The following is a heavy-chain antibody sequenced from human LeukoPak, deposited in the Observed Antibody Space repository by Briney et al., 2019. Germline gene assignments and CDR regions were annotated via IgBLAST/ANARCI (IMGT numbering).Heavy chain of an antibody. CDR1: GYTFTSYY. D-gene: IGHD2-15*01. CDR3: ARCRGLRAARRGYYYYYYGMDV. CDR2: INPSDGST. V-gene: IGHV1-46*01. J-gene: IGHJ6*02. Sequence: ASVKVSCKASGYTFTSYYMHWVRQAPGQGLEWMGIINPSDGSTTYGQKFQGRVTMTRDTSTSTVYMEVSSLRSEDTAVYYCARCRGLRAARRGYYYYYYGMDVWGQGTTVTVSS.